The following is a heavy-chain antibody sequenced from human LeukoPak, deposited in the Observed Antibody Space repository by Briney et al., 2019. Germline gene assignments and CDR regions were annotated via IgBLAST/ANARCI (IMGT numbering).Heavy chain of an antibody. CDR1: GFTFSSYA. CDR2: ISYDGSNK. V-gene: IGHV3-30*04. J-gene: IGHJ5*02. Sequence: GRSLRLSCAASGFTFSSYATHWVRQAPGKGLEWVAVISYDGSNKYYADSVKGRFTISRDNSKNTLYLQMNSLRAEDTAVYYCARDPYGSGSYLSGGFDPWGQGTLVTVSS. D-gene: IGHD3-10*01. CDR3: ARDPYGSGSYLSGGFDP.